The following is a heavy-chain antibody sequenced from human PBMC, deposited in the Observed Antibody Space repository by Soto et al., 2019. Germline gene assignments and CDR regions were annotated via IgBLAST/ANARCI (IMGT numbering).Heavy chain of an antibody. CDR1: GYSFTSYW. CDR3: AGLVSGCTNGVCYNYYYYGMDV. J-gene: IGHJ6*02. V-gene: IGHV5-10-1*01. CDR2: IDPSDSYT. D-gene: IGHD2-8*01. Sequence: PGESLKISCKGSGYSFTSYWISWVRQMPGKGLEWMGRIDPSDSYTNYSPSFQGHVTISADKSISTAYLQWSSLKASDTAMYYCAGLVSGCTNGVCYNYYYYGMDVWGQGTTVTVSS.